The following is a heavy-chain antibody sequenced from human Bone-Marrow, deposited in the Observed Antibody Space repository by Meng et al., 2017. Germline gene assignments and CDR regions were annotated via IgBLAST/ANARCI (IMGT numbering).Heavy chain of an antibody. J-gene: IGHJ4*02. V-gene: IGHV1-69*06. Sequence: SVKVSCKASGGTFSSYAISWVRQAPGQGLEWMGGIIPIFGTANYAQKFQGRVTITADKSTSTAYMELSSLRSEDTAVYYCARVGGKLGYYDSSGYYFDYWGQGTLVTVSS. CDR2: IIPIFGTA. CDR3: ARVGGKLGYYDSSGYYFDY. D-gene: IGHD3-22*01. CDR1: GGTFSSYA.